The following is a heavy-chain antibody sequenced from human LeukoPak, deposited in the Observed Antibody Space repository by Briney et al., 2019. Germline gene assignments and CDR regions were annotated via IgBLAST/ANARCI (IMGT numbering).Heavy chain of an antibody. CDR1: GFTFSSYS. Sequence: GGSLRLSCAASGFTFSSYSMNWVRQAPGKGLEWVSSISSSSSYIYYADSVKGRFTISRDNAKNSLYLQMNSLRAEDTAVYYCAREGYCSGGSCWDGMDVWGQGTTVTVSS. V-gene: IGHV3-21*01. D-gene: IGHD2-15*01. CDR3: AREGYCSGGSCWDGMDV. CDR2: ISSSSSYI. J-gene: IGHJ6*02.